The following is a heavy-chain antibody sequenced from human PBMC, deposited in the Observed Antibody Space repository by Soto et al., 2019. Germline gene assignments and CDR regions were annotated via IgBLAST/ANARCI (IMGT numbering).Heavy chain of an antibody. V-gene: IGHV1-18*01. CDR1: GYTFTSYG. J-gene: IGHJ4*02. D-gene: IGHD1-1*01. CDR2: ISANNGNT. CDR3: ARGRYGDY. Sequence: QVHLVQSGAEVKKPGASVKVSCKASGYTFTSYGITWVRQAPGQGVEWMGWISANNGNTDYAQKLQGRVIVTRDTSTSTAYMELRSLRSDDTAVYYCARGRYGDYWGQGALVTVSS.